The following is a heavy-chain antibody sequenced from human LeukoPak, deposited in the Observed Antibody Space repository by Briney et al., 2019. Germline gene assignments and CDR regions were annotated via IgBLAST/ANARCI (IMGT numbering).Heavy chain of an antibody. CDR3: ARDPPLTY. V-gene: IGHV3-30-3*01. D-gene: IGHD7-27*01. J-gene: IGHJ4*02. Sequence: GRSLRLSCAASGFTFSSYAMHWVRQAPGKGLEWVAVISYDGSNKYYADSVKGRFTISRDNSKNTLYLQMNSLRAEDTAVYYCARDPPLTYWGQGTLVTVSS. CDR1: GFTFSSYA. CDR2: ISYDGSNK.